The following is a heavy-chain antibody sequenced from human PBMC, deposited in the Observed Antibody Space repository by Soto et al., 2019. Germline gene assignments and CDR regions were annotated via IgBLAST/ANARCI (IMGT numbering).Heavy chain of an antibody. J-gene: IGHJ4*02. CDR1: GFTFSNFV. CDR3: RVIAVVPIFDY. D-gene: IGHD2-15*01. V-gene: IGHV3-13*04. Sequence: GGSLRLPCGAAGFTFSNFVMHWVRKGKGKGPECNSNTGSAYDTYYPVSVRGRFNISRENHKNAVCLQMNSVRGGVGIRLFNRVIAVVPIFDYWGQGTLVTVSS. CDR2: TGSAYDT.